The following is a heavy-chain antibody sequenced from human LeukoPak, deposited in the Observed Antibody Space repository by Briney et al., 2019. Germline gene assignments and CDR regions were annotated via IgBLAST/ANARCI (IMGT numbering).Heavy chain of an antibody. CDR3: ARDSYYGSGSYSFDY. CDR1: GFTFSSYS. D-gene: IGHD3-10*01. CDR2: ISSSSSYI. Sequence: SGGSLRLSCAASGFTFSSYSMNWVRQAPGKGREWVSSISSSSSYIYYADSVKGRFTISRENAKNSLYLQMNSLRAEDTAVYYCARDSYYGSGSYSFDYWGHGTLVTVSS. J-gene: IGHJ4*01. V-gene: IGHV3-21*01.